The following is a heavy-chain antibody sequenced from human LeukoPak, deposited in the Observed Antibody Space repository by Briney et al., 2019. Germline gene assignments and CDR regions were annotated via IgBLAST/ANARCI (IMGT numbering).Heavy chain of an antibody. Sequence: GGSLRLSCAASGFRFSSYVMHWVRQAPGEGLEYVSAITPDGGTTYYANSVKGRFTISRDNSKNTLYPRMGSLRAEDMAVYYCARALDGGYYDSWGQGTLVIVSS. V-gene: IGHV3-64*01. CDR1: GFRFSSYV. D-gene: IGHD4-23*01. CDR3: ARALDGGYYDS. CDR2: ITPDGGTT. J-gene: IGHJ4*02.